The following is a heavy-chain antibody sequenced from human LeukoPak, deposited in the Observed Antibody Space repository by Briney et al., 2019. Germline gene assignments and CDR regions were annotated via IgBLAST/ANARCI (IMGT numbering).Heavy chain of an antibody. CDR1: GFTFSSYA. CDR2: IKNKTNGEKT. D-gene: IGHD2-2*01. V-gene: IGHV3-15*01. J-gene: IGHJ4*02. CDR3: ITLIWSSRTSWYADY. Sequence: GGSLRLSCAASGFTFSSYAMSWVRQAPGKGLEWVGGIKNKTNGEKTDYAATVKGRFSISRDGSKDTLYLQMNSMRTEDTAVYYCITLIWSSRTSWYADYWGQGTLVTV.